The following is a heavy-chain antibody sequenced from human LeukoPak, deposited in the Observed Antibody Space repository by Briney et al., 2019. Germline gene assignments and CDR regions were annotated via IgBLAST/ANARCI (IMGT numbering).Heavy chain of an antibody. J-gene: IGHJ6*02. CDR3: AREPSDIVLDV. D-gene: IGHD2-15*01. CDR2: IYSGGST. Sequence: GGSLRLSCAASGFTVSSNYMSWVRQAPGKGLEWVSVIYSGGSTYYADSVKGRFTISRDNSKNTLYLQMNSLRAEDTAVYYCAREPSDIVLDVWGQGTTVTVSS. V-gene: IGHV3-53*01. CDR1: GFTVSSNY.